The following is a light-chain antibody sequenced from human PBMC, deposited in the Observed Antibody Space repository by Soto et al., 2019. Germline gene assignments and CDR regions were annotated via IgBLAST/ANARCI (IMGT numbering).Light chain of an antibody. CDR1: QSVTSNS. Sequence: EIVLTQSPGSLSLSPGEGATLSCRASQSVTSNSLAWYQQKPGQAPRLLIYSASGRATGIPDRFSGSGSGTYFTLNISRLEPEDFAVYLCHQYGSSPWTFGQGTKVEIK. CDR2: SAS. J-gene: IGKJ1*01. V-gene: IGKV3-20*01. CDR3: HQYGSSPWT.